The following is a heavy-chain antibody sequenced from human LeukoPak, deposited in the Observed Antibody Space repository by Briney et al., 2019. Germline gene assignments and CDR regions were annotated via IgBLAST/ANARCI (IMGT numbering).Heavy chain of an antibody. CDR2: ISSSSSYI. J-gene: IGHJ4*02. CDR3: AGEFEGGYSYGYGY. CDR1: GFTFSSYS. Sequence: PGGSLRLSCAASGFTFSSYSMNWVRQAPGKGLEWVSSISSSSSYIYYADSVKGRFTISRDNAKNSLYLQMNSLRAEDTAVYYCAGEFEGGYSYGYGYWGQGTLVTVSS. V-gene: IGHV3-21*01. D-gene: IGHD5-18*01.